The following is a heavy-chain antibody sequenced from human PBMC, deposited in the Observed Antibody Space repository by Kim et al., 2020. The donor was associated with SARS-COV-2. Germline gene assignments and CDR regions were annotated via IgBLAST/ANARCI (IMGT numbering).Heavy chain of an antibody. CDR3: ARDPTLIRSSWYLSGWYGGDFDY. D-gene: IGHD6-13*01. J-gene: IGHJ4*02. Sequence: GGSLRLSCAASGFTFSSNGMHCVRQAPGKGLEWVAVIWYDGSNKNYADSVKGRFTISRDNSKNTLYLQMNSLRAEDTAVYYCARDPTLIRSSWYLSGWYGGDFDYWGQGTLVTVSS. V-gene: IGHV3-33*01. CDR2: IWYDGSNK. CDR1: GFTFSSNG.